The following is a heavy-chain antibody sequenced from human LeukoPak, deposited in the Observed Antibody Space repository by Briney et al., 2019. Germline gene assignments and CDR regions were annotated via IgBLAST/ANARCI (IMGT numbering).Heavy chain of an antibody. J-gene: IGHJ4*02. D-gene: IGHD1-26*01. Sequence: SETLSLTCTVSGGSISSYYWSWIRQPPGKGLEWIGYIYYSGSTNYNPSLKSRVTISVDTSKNQFSLKLSSVTAADTAVYYCAGARRRELLPYFDYWGQGTLVTVSS. V-gene: IGHV4-59*01. CDR3: AGARRRELLPYFDY. CDR2: IYYSGST. CDR1: GGSISSYY.